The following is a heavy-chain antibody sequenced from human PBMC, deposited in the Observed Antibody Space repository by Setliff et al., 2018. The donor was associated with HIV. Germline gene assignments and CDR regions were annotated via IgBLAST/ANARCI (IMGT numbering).Heavy chain of an antibody. CDR3: ARGVVALSPRGPLDP. D-gene: IGHD5-12*01. CDR2: IKYSGST. V-gene: IGHV4-39*07. CDR1: GGSISSSSHY. J-gene: IGHJ4*03. Sequence: SETLSLTCNVSGGSISSSSHYWGWIRQPPGGGLEWIGNIKYSGSTFYNPSLKGRVTISLDASKNQFSLRLSSVTAADTAMYFCARGVVALSPRGPLDPWGQGTLVTVSS.